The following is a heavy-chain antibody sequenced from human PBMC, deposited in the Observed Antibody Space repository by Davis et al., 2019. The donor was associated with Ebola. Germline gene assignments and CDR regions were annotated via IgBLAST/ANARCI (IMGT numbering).Heavy chain of an antibody. D-gene: IGHD2-15*01. Sequence: ASVKVSCKASGYTFTSYAMNWVRQDPGQGLEWMGWINTNTGNPTYAQGFTGRFVFSLDTSVSTAYLQISSLKAEDTAVYYCARVVVVHGYYYGMDVWGQGTTVTVSS. CDR2: INTNTGNP. CDR3: ARVVVVHGYYYGMDV. V-gene: IGHV7-4-1*02. CDR1: GYTFTSYA. J-gene: IGHJ6*02.